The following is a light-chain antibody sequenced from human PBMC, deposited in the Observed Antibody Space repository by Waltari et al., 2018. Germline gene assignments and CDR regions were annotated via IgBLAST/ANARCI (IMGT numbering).Light chain of an antibody. CDR3: QQSYSHTRT. CDR2: AAS. J-gene: IGKJ1*01. V-gene: IGKV1-39*01. Sequence: DIQMTQSPSSLSASVGDRVTITCRASQSISSYLNWYQQKPGKAPKLLIYAASSLQSGVPSRFSGSGSGRDFTLSISSVQPEDFATYYCQQSYSHTRTFGQGTKVEIK. CDR1: QSISSY.